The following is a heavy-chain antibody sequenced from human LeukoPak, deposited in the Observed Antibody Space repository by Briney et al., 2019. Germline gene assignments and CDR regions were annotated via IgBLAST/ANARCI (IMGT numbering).Heavy chain of an antibody. Sequence: SETLSLTCTVSRVSISTFYWSWLRQPAGKGLEWIGRIFASRTANYNPSLKSRITLSVDTSKNVVSLKLTSVTAADTAVYYCARGRSYSSGWFVDYWGQGTPVTVSS. J-gene: IGHJ4*02. D-gene: IGHD6-19*01. V-gene: IGHV4-4*07. CDR3: ARGRSYSSGWFVDY. CDR2: IFASRTA. CDR1: RVSISTFY.